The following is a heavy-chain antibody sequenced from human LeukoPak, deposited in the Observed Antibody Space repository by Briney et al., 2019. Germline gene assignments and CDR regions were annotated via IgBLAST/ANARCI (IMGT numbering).Heavy chain of an antibody. V-gene: IGHV3-23*01. Sequence: GGSLRLSCAASGFTFSSYGMSWVRQAPGKGLEWVSVISGSGGSTYYADSVKGRFTISRDNSKNTLYLQMNSLRAEDTAVYYCTKDLYDYGDLPTDSLGYWGQGTLVTVSS. D-gene: IGHD4-17*01. CDR3: TKDLYDYGDLPTDSLGY. J-gene: IGHJ4*02. CDR2: ISGSGGST. CDR1: GFTFSSYG.